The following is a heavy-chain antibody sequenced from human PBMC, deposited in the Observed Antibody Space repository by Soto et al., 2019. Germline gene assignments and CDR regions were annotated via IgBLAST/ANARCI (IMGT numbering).Heavy chain of an antibody. D-gene: IGHD2-2*01. CDR2: IYYSGST. J-gene: IGHJ5*02. CDR1: GGSISSGDYY. V-gene: IGHV4-30-4*01. CDR3: ARGYCISTSCCSPDNWFDP. Sequence: QVQLQESGPGLVKPSQTLSLTCTVSGGSISSGDYYWSWIRQPPGKGLEWIGYIYYSGSTYYNPSLKRRVNISVDTSKDQFSLKLSCVTAADTAVYYCARGYCISTSCCSPDNWFDPWGQGTLVTVSS.